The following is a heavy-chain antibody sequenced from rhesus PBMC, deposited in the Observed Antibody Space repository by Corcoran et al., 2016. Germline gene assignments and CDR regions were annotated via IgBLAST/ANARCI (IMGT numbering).Heavy chain of an antibody. V-gene: IGHV2-95*01. Sequence: QVTLKESGPALVKPTQTLTLTCTFSGFSISTTGTGVGRTRQPPGKDLEWLASIYWSDSKYYSTSLKSKLTISKDTSKNQVVLTMTYMAPVDTATYYCARVRYCSGGVCLFDYWGQGVLVTVSS. CDR3: ARVRYCSGGVCLFDY. D-gene: IGHD2-39*02. CDR2: IYWSDSK. CDR1: GFSISTTGTG. J-gene: IGHJ4*01.